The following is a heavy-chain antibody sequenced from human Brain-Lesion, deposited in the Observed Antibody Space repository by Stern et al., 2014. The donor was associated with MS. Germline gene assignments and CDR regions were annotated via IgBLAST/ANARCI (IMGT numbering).Heavy chain of an antibody. J-gene: IGHJ4*02. D-gene: IGHD3-22*01. CDR2: IKPKNGGT. Sequence: QLVQSGAEVKKPGASVKVSCKASGYTFTGYYMHWVRQAPGQGLEWMGWIKPKNGGTNYAQKFQGWVTMTRDTSINAAYIELSRLRSDDTAVYYCATYYYDSTGYNDFWGQGTLVTVSS. CDR1: GYTFTGYY. V-gene: IGHV1-2*04. CDR3: ATYYYDSTGYNDF.